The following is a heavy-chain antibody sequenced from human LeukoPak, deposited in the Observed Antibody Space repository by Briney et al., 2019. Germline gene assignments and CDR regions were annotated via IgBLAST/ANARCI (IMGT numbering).Heavy chain of an antibody. J-gene: IGHJ4*02. Sequence: ASVEVSCKASGYTFTDYYMHWVRQAPGQGLEWMGWINPNSGGTNYAQEFQGRVTMTRDTSISTAYMELSRLRSDDTAVYYCARGYRFDYWGQGSLVAASS. CDR3: ARGYRFDY. CDR2: INPNSGGT. D-gene: IGHD5-12*01. V-gene: IGHV1-2*02. CDR1: GYTFTDYY.